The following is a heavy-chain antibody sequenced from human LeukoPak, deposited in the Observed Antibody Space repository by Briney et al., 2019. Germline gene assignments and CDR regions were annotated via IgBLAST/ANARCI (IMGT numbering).Heavy chain of an antibody. CDR3: ARGEWSLPFDY. J-gene: IGHJ4*02. D-gene: IGHD2-8*01. V-gene: IGHV3-66*01. CDR2: IYSGGST. Sequence: GGSLRLSCAASGFTVSSNYMSGVRQAPGKGVEGVSVIYSGGSTYYPDSVKGIFTISRDNSKNTLYLQMNSLRADDTAVYYCARGEWSLPFDYWGEGALV. CDR1: GFTVSSNY.